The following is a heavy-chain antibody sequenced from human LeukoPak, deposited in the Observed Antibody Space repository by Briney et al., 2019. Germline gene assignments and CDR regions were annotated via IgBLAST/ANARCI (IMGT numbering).Heavy chain of an antibody. Sequence: SETLSLTCTVSGGSISSGSYYWSWIRQPAGKGLEWIGRIYTSGSTNYNPSLKSRVTISVDTSKNQFSMKLSSVTAADTAVYYCARGSLRYFDWLPYYFDYWGQGTLVTVSS. CDR1: GGSISSGSYY. D-gene: IGHD3-9*01. CDR3: ARGSLRYFDWLPYYFDY. CDR2: IYTSGST. V-gene: IGHV4-61*02. J-gene: IGHJ4*02.